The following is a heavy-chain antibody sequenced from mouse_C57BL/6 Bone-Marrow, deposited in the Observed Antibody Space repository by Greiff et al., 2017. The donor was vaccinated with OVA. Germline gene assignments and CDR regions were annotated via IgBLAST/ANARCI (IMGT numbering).Heavy chain of an antibody. CDR2: IYPSDSET. Sequence: QVQLQQPGAELVRPGSSVKLSCKASGYTFTSYWMDWVKQRPGQGLEWIGNIYPSDSETHYNQKFKDKATLTVDKSSSTAYMQLSSLTSEDSAVCYCARVGKKGNYWGQGTSVTVSS. V-gene: IGHV1-61*01. J-gene: IGHJ4*01. CDR3: ARVGKKGNY. CDR1: GYTFTSYW. D-gene: IGHD2-14*01.